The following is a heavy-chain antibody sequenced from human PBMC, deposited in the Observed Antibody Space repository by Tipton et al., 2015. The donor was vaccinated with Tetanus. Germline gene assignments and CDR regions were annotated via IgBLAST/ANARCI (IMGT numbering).Heavy chain of an antibody. J-gene: IGHJ4*02. CDR3: ARDPTRRFDY. Sequence: SLRLSCAASGFTFSRYWMSWVRQAPGKGLEWVANIMEDGSEKYYVDSVKGRFTISRDNAKNSMYLQMNSLRAEDTAVYYCARDPTRRFDYWGPGTLVTVSS. CDR2: IMEDGSEK. D-gene: IGHD1/OR15-1a*01. V-gene: IGHV3-7*01. CDR1: GFTFSRYW.